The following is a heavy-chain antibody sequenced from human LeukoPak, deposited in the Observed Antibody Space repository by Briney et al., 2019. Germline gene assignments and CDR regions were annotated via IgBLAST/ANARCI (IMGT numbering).Heavy chain of an antibody. CDR2: ISGGAKTV. D-gene: IGHD2-2*01. V-gene: IGHV3-74*01. CDR1: GFPFHTYW. CDR3: TRRCSCASCQNYGRDV. Sequence: QPGGSLRLSCAASGFPFHTYWVHWVREATGKGLVWVSRISGGAKTVNCADSVKGRITISRDNAKNTLYLQLNSLRAEDTAVYYCTRRCSCASCQNYGRDVWGQGTAVSVSS. J-gene: IGHJ6*02.